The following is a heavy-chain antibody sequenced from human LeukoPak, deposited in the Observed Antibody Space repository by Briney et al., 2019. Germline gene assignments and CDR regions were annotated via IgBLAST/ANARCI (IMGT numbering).Heavy chain of an antibody. D-gene: IGHD6-19*01. Sequence: GGSLRLSCTASGFTFPDYAMSWVRQAPGKGLEWVGFIRSKAYGGTTEYAASVKGRFTISRDDSKSIAYLQMNSLKTEDTAVYYCTRDLDSSGWYWDYWGQGTLVTVSS. CDR1: GFTFPDYA. V-gene: IGHV3-49*04. CDR3: TRDLDSSGWYWDY. CDR2: IRSKAYGGTT. J-gene: IGHJ4*02.